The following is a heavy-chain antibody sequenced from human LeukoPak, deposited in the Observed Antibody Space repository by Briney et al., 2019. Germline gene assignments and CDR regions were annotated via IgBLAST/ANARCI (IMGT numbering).Heavy chain of an antibody. D-gene: IGHD5/OR15-5a*01. CDR1: GYTFTGYY. Sequence: ASVKVSCKASGYTFTGYYMHWVRQAPGQGLEWMGWINPNSGGTNYAQKFQGRVTMTRDTSISTAYMELNRLRSDDTAVYYCARRYSTIEDYYYYMDVWGKGTTVTVSS. V-gene: IGHV1-2*02. CDR2: INPNSGGT. CDR3: ARRYSTIEDYYYYMDV. J-gene: IGHJ6*03.